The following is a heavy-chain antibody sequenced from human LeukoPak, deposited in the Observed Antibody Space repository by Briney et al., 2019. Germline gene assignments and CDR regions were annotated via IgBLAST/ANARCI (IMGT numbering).Heavy chain of an antibody. V-gene: IGHV3-23*01. J-gene: IGHJ4*02. CDR3: AKDRPITFGGVIVPYFDY. Sequence: GGSLRLSCAASGFTFSSYGMSWVRQAPGKGLEWVSAISGNGGSTYYADSVKGRFTISRDNSKNTLYLQMNSLRAEDTAVYYCAKDRPITFGGVIVPYFDYWGQGTLVTVSS. CDR1: GFTFSSYG. CDR2: ISGNGGST. D-gene: IGHD3-16*02.